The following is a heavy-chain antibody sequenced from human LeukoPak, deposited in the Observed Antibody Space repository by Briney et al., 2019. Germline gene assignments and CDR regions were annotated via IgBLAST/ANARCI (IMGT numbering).Heavy chain of an antibody. J-gene: IGHJ6*02. V-gene: IGHV3-7*03. Sequence: GGSLRLSCVASGFTFNRCWMNWVRQAPGKGLEWVAHINPDGRDTYYVDSVKGRFTISRDNAKNSLYLQMNSLRAEDTAVYYCARYSGSYEVNYYYYYGMDVWGQGTTVTVSS. CDR1: GFTFNRCW. CDR2: INPDGRDT. CDR3: ARYSGSYEVNYYYYYGMDV. D-gene: IGHD1-26*01.